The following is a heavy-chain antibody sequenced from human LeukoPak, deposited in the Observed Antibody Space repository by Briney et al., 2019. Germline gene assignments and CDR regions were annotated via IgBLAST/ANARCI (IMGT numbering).Heavy chain of an antibody. J-gene: IGHJ5*02. CDR1: GFTFDYYT. CDR3: AKLTGWFDP. V-gene: IGHV3-43*01. CDR2: ISMDGVNT. D-gene: IGHD1-14*01. Sequence: GGSLRLSCAASGFTFDYYTMYWVRQGPEKGLEWVSLISMDGVNTFYADSVKGRFTISRDNSKNTLYLQMNSLRAEDTAVYYCAKLTGWFDPWGQGTLVTVSS.